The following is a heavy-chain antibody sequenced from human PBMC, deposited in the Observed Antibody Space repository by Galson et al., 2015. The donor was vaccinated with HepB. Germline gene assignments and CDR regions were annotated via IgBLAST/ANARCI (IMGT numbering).Heavy chain of an antibody. D-gene: IGHD3-22*01. V-gene: IGHV3-15*01. CDR3: STAQLSAYYYDTRGFYDYFDY. CDR2: LRRTPDGGTT. Sequence: RQAPGKGLEWVGRLRRTPDGGTTDYAAPVKGRFTISRDDSINTLYLQMNSLKTEDTAVYYCSTAQLSAYYYDTRGFYDYFDYWGQGTLVTVSS. J-gene: IGHJ4*02.